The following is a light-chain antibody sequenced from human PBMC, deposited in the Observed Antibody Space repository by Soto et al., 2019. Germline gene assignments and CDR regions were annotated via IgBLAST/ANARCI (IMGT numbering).Light chain of an antibody. J-gene: IGKJ3*01. CDR2: DVS. CDR3: QQRRKWPPLFT. V-gene: IGKV3-11*01. CDR1: QSVSNY. Sequence: EIVLTQSPATLSLSPGERATLSCRASQSVSNYLAWYQQKPGQAPRLLIYDVSNRATGIPARFSGSGSGTDFTLTIRSLEPEDFAVYYCQQRRKWPPLFTFGPGTKVD.